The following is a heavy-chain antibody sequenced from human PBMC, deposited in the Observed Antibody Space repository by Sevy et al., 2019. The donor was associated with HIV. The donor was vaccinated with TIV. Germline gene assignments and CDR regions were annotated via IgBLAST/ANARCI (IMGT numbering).Heavy chain of an antibody. CDR1: GYTFTSYD. CDR3: ASGGNGDFWSYEYYYYGMDV. D-gene: IGHD3-3*01. Sequence: ASVKVSCEASGYTFTSYDINWVRQATGQGLEWMGWMSPNSGATGFAQKFQGRDTLTRNTSISTAYMEVSSLRSEDTAVYYCASGGNGDFWSYEYYYYGMDVWGQGTTVTVSS. CDR2: MSPNSGAT. V-gene: IGHV1-8*01. J-gene: IGHJ6*02.